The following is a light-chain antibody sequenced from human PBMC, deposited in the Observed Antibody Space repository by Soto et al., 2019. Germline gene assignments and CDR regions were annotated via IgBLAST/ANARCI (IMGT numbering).Light chain of an antibody. CDR1: QDIRNN. J-gene: IGKJ1*01. V-gene: IGKV1-6*02. CDR3: LQDSIYPWT. Sequence: IQLTQSPSFLSASVWDRVTITCRASQDIRNNLGWYQQKPGRAPKLLIFTASGLQSGVPSRFSGRGSGTDFTLTISSLQPEDFATYYCLQDSIYPWTFGQGTKVDIK. CDR2: TAS.